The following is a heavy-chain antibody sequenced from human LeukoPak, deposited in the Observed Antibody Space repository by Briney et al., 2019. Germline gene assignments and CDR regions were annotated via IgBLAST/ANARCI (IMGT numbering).Heavy chain of an antibody. CDR3: ARDRATYYDFGRDAFDI. J-gene: IGHJ3*02. CDR2: ISSSSSTI. Sequence: PGGSLRLSCAASGFTFSSYSMNWVRQAPGKGLEWVSYISSSSSTIYYADSVKGRFTISRDNAKNSLYLQMNSLRAEDTAVYYCARDRATYYDFGRDAFDIWGQGTMVTVSS. V-gene: IGHV3-48*04. CDR1: GFTFSSYS. D-gene: IGHD3-3*01.